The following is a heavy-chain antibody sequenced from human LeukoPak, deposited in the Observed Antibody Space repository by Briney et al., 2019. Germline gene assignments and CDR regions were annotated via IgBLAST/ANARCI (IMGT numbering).Heavy chain of an antibody. CDR1: GFTVSSKY. Sequence: GGSLRLSCAASGFTVSSKYMSWVRQAPGKGLEWVSVIYSGGSTYYADSVKGRFTISRDNSKNTLYLQMNSLRAEGTAVYYCASPLFGELSFDYWGQGTLVTVSS. J-gene: IGHJ4*02. V-gene: IGHV3-53*01. D-gene: IGHD3-10*01. CDR3: ASPLFGELSFDY. CDR2: IYSGGST.